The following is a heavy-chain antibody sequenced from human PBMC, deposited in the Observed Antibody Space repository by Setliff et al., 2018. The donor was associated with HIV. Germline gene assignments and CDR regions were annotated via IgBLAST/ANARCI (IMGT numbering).Heavy chain of an antibody. D-gene: IGHD3-9*01. CDR1: GYTFTSYY. Sequence: GASVKVSCKASGYTFTSYYMHWVRQAPGQGLEWMGIINPSGGSTSYAQKFQGRVTMTRDTSTSTVYMELSSLRSEDTAVYYCVGLRYFDWNKDYWGQGTLVTVSS. V-gene: IGHV1-46*01. CDR2: INPSGGST. CDR3: VGLRYFDWNKDY. J-gene: IGHJ4*02.